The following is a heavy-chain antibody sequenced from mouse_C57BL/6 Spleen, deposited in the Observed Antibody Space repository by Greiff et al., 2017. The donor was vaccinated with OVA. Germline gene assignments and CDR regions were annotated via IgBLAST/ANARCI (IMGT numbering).Heavy chain of an antibody. D-gene: IGHD1-1*02. V-gene: IGHV1-69*01. CDR3: ARYGPLTPFFAY. CDR1: GYTFTSYW. J-gene: IGHJ3*01. CDR2: IDPSDSYT. Sequence: QVQLQQPGAELVMPGASVKLSCKASGYTFTSYWMHWVKQRPGQGLEWIGEIDPSDSYTNYNQKFKGKSTLTVDKSSSTAYMQLSSLTSEDSAVYYCARYGPLTPFFAYWGKGTLVTVSA.